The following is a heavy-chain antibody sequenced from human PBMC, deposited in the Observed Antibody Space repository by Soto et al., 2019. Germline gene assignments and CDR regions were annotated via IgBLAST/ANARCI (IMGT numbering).Heavy chain of an antibody. J-gene: IGHJ6*02. V-gene: IGHV6-1*01. CDR1: GDSVSSNSAA. CDR2: TYYRSKWYN. CDR3: ARDHHCSSTSCYSRDGYYYYYSMDV. Sequence: KQSQTLSLTCAISGDSVSSNSAAWNWIRQSPSRGLEWLGRTYYRSKWYNDYAVSVKSRITINPDTSKNQFSLQLNSVTPEDTAVYYCARDHHCSSTSCYSRDGYYYYYSMDVWGQGTTVTVSS. D-gene: IGHD2-2*01.